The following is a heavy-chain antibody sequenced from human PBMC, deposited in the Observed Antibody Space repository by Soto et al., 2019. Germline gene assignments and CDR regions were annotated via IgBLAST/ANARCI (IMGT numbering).Heavy chain of an antibody. J-gene: IGHJ4*02. CDR1: GGSISSGGYY. Sequence: KASETLSLTCTVSGGSISSGGYYWSWIRQHPGKGLEWIGYIYYSGSTYYNPSLKSRVTISVDTSKNQFSLKLSSVTAADTAVYYCARGSYCSSTSCYGNWGQGTLVTVSS. V-gene: IGHV4-31*03. D-gene: IGHD2-2*01. CDR3: ARGSYCSSTSCYGN. CDR2: IYYSGST.